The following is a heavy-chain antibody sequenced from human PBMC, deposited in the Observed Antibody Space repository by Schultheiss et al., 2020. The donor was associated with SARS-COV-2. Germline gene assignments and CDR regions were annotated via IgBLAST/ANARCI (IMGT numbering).Heavy chain of an antibody. Sequence: GGSLRLSCAASGFAFSDHYMTWIRQAPGKGLEWVSSISSSSSYIYYADSVKGRFTISRDNSKNTLYLQMNSLRAEDTAVYYCAREPPLSGYDFWSGYHTLYGMDVWGQGTTVTVSS. CDR2: ISSSSSYI. CDR1: GFAFSDHY. V-gene: IGHV3-11*06. D-gene: IGHD3-3*01. CDR3: AREPPLSGYDFWSGYHTLYGMDV. J-gene: IGHJ6*02.